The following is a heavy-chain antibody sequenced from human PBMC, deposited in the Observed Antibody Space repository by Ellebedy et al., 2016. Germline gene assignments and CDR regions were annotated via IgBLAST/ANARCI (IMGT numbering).Heavy chain of an antibody. V-gene: IGHV3-20*04. J-gene: IGHJ3*02. D-gene: IGHD1-26*01. Sequence: GGSLRLSCAASGFTVSSNYMSWVRQAPGKGLEWVSGISWNSGSIGYADSVKGRFTISRDNAKNSLYLQMNSLRAEDTALYYCARDRGSYYDAFDIWGQGTMVTVSS. CDR3: ARDRGSYYDAFDI. CDR1: GFTVSSNY. CDR2: ISWNSGSI.